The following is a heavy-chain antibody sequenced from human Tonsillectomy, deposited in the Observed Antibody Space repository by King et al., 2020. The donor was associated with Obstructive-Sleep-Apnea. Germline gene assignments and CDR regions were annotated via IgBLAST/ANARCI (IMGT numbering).Heavy chain of an antibody. D-gene: IGHD3-3*01. J-gene: IGHJ4*02. CDR1: GLTFRNYA. CDR2: ISYDRTNK. Sequence: VQLVESGGGVVQPGRSLRLSCAASGLTFRNYAIHWVRQAPGKGLEWVAVISYDRTNKYYADSVKGRFTISRDNSKNTVYLQLTSLRAEDTAVYYCARDARPDFWSGYFDYWGQGTLVTVS. V-gene: IGHV3-30*04. CDR3: ARDARPDFWSGYFDY.